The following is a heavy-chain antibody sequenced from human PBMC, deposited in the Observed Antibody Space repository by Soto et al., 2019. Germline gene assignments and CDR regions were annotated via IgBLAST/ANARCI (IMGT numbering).Heavy chain of an antibody. V-gene: IGHV4-59*01. CDR3: ARQGKLGNGGSPWCFYL. CDR1: GGSISSYY. CDR2: IYYSGST. D-gene: IGHD2-15*01. J-gene: IGHJ2*01. Sequence: QVQLQESGPGLVKPSETLSLTCTVSGGSISSYYWSWIRQPPGKGLEWIGYIYYSGSTNYNHSLKSRVTRSVDTSKTQFSLQLGSVTAADTAVYYCARQGKLGNGGSPWCFYLWGRGTLVTGSS.